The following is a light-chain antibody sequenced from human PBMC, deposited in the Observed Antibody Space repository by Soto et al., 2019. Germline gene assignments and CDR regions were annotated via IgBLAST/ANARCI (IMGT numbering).Light chain of an antibody. CDR1: SSNIGAGYD. V-gene: IGLV1-40*01. Sequence: QSVLTQPPSVSGAPGQRVTISCTGSSSNIGAGYDVHWYQQLPGTAPKLLIYGNSNRPSGVPDRFSGSKSGTSASLAITGRQAEDEADYDCQSYDSSLSGSIFGGGTKVTVL. CDR2: GNS. J-gene: IGLJ2*01. CDR3: QSYDSSLSGSI.